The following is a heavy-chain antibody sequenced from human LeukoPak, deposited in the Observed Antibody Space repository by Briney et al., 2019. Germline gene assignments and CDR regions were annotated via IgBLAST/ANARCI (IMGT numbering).Heavy chain of an antibody. CDR2: INPSGGST. D-gene: IGHD1-26*01. CDR3: ARALSSGSRPHFDAFDI. CDR1: GYTFTSYY. V-gene: IGHV1-46*01. J-gene: IGHJ3*02. Sequence: ASVKVSCKASGYTFTSYYMHWVRQAPGQGLEWMGIINPSGGSTSYAQKFQGRVTMTRDTSTSTVYMELSSLRSEDTAVYYCARALSSGSRPHFDAFDIWGQGTMVTVSS.